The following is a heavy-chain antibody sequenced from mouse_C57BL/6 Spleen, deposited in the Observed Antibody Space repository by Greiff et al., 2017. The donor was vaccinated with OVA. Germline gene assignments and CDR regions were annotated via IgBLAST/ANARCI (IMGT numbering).Heavy chain of an antibody. CDR2: IYPGSGST. CDR3: EKGDSSGYAWFAY. D-gene: IGHD3-2*02. Sequence: QVQLKQPGAELVKPGASVKMSCKASGYTFTSYWITWVKQRPGQGLEWIGDIYPGSGSTNYNEKFKSKATLTVDTSSSTAYMQLSSLTSEDSAVYYCEKGDSSGYAWFAYWGQGTLVTVSA. V-gene: IGHV1-55*01. CDR1: GYTFTSYW. J-gene: IGHJ3*01.